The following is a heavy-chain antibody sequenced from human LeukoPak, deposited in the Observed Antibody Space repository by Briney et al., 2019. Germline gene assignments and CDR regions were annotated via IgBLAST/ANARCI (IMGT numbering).Heavy chain of an antibody. CDR3: ARGDFDIVVVPAAMGLGYYYYGMDV. V-gene: IGHV3-7*03. Sequence: GGSLRLSCAASGFTFSSYWMSWVRQAPGKGLEWVANIKQDGSEKYYVDSVKGRFTISRDNAKNPLYLQMNSLRAEDTAVYYCARGDFDIVVVPAAMGLGYYYYGMDVWGQGTTVTVSS. J-gene: IGHJ6*02. CDR1: GFTFSSYW. CDR2: IKQDGSEK. D-gene: IGHD2-2*01.